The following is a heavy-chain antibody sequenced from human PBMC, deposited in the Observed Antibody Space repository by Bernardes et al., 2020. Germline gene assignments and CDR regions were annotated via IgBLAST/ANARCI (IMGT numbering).Heavy chain of an antibody. CDR3: ARKYSSGGKDAFDI. V-gene: IGHV3-48*01. CDR1: GFTFSSYS. D-gene: IGHD6-19*01. Sequence: GGSLRLSCAASGFTFSSYSMNWVRQAPGKGLEWVSYISSSSSTIYYADSVKGRFTISRDNAKNSLYLQMNSLRAEDTAVYYCARKYSSGGKDAFDIWGQGTMVTVSS. J-gene: IGHJ3*02. CDR2: ISSSSSTI.